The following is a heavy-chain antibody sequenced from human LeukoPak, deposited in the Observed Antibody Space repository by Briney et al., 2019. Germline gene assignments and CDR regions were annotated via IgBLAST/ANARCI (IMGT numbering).Heavy chain of an antibody. Sequence: SETLSLTCAVYGGSFSGYYWNWIRQPPGKGLEWIGEINHSGSTNYNPSLKSRVTISVDTSKNQFSLKLSSVTAADTAVYYCATIGGRKWLVLRSSVDYWGQGTLVTVSS. CDR2: INHSGST. CDR1: GGSFSGYY. D-gene: IGHD6-19*01. V-gene: IGHV4-34*01. J-gene: IGHJ4*02. CDR3: ATIGGRKWLVLRSSVDY.